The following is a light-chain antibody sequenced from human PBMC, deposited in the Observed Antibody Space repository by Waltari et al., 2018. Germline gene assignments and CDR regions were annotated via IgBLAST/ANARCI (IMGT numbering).Light chain of an antibody. J-gene: IGKJ1*01. Sequence: EIVLTQSPGTLSLSPGERAALSCRASQRVGSTLAWYQQKPGQAPRLLIYGASNRATGIPDRFSGSGSGTDFSLTISGLEPEDFAVYYCQHYVRLPATFGQGTKVEIK. CDR3: QHYVRLPAT. CDR1: QRVGST. CDR2: GAS. V-gene: IGKV3-20*01.